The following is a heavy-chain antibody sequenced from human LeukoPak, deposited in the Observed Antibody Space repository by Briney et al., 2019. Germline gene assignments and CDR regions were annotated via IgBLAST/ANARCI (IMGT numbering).Heavy chain of an antibody. V-gene: IGHV1-69*04. J-gene: IGHJ4*02. D-gene: IGHD7-27*01. CDR1: GGTFSSYA. CDR3: ARGTGEAYYFDY. CDR2: IIPIFGIA. Sequence: ASVKVSCKASGGTFSSYAISWVRQAPGRGLEWMGRIIPIFGIANYAQKFQGRVTITADKSTSTAYMELSSLRSEDTAVYYCARGTGEAYYFDYWGQGTLVTVSS.